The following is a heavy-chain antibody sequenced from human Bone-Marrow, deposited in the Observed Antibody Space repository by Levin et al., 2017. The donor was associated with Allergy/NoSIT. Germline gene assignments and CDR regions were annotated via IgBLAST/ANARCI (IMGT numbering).Heavy chain of an antibody. Sequence: PGGSLRLSCGASGFTFSDYFMSWIRQAPGKGLEWVSHISSSGMTIYYADSVKGRFTISRDNAKKSLYLQMNSRRTEDTAVYYCARDGGRWMAGRPWWFDPWGQGTLVTVSS. V-gene: IGHV3-11*01. D-gene: IGHD3-16*01. CDR2: ISSSGMTI. J-gene: IGHJ5*02. CDR1: GFTFSDYF. CDR3: ARDGGRWMAGRPWWFDP.